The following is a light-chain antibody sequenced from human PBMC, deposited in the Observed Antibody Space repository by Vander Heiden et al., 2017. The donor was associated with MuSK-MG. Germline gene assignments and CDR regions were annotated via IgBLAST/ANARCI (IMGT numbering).Light chain of an antibody. CDR2: VAS. J-gene: IGKJ1*01. Sequence: DIQMTQSASSLSASVGDRVTITCRASQSISNYVNWYQQKLGKAPKLVIHVASTLQSGVPSRFSGSGSGTDFTLTISKLQPEDFATYYCQQRDSTPMTFGQGTKVDI. CDR3: QQRDSTPMT. V-gene: IGKV1-39*01. CDR1: QSISNY.